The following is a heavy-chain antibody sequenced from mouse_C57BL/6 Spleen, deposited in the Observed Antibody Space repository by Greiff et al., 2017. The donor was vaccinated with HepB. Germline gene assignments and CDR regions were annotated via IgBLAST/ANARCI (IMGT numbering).Heavy chain of an antibody. Sequence: EVKLVESEGGLVQPGSSMKLSCTASGFTFSDYYMAWVRQVPEKGLEWVANINYDGSSTYYLDSLKSRFIISRDNAKNILYLQMSSLKSEDTATYYCARDLYYYGSSYVGYFDVWGTGTTVTVSS. CDR1: GFTFSDYY. D-gene: IGHD1-1*01. CDR3: ARDLYYYGSSYVGYFDV. J-gene: IGHJ1*03. CDR2: INYDGSST. V-gene: IGHV5-16*01.